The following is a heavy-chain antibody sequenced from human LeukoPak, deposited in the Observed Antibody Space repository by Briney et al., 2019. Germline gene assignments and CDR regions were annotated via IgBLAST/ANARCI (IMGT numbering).Heavy chain of an antibody. CDR2: IYYSGST. CDR1: GGSISSYY. CDR3: ASSSGYEGYFQH. J-gene: IGHJ1*01. Sequence: SETLSLTCTVSGGSISSYYWGWIRQPPGKGLEWIGSIYYSGSTYYNPSLKSRVTISVDTSKNQFSLKLSSVTAADTAVYYCASSSGYEGYFQHWGQGTLVTVSS. D-gene: IGHD3-22*01. V-gene: IGHV4-39*01.